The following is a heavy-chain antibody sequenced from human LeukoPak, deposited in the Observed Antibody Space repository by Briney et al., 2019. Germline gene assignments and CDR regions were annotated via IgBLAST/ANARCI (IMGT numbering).Heavy chain of an antibody. D-gene: IGHD3/OR15-3a*01. J-gene: IGHJ4*02. Sequence: GGSLRLSCAASGFSFSNAWMSWVRQAPGKGLEWVGRIKRKGDDGTIDYAAPVKGRLTISRDDSRNTLYLQMNSLKSEDTAVYYCTAGTGRSDFDNWGQGTLVTVSS. CDR1: GFSFSNAW. CDR3: TAGTGRSDFDN. V-gene: IGHV3-15*01. CDR2: IKRKGDDGTI.